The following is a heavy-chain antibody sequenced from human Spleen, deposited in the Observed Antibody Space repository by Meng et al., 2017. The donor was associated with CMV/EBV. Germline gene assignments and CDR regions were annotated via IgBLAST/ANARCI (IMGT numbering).Heavy chain of an antibody. CDR3: ARDLQSYCVGDCYLDAFAI. CDR1: GFTFSDYY. D-gene: IGHD2-21*01. Sequence: GESLKISCAASGFTFSDYYMSWIRQAPGKGLEWVSYISSSGSTIYYADSVKGRFTISRDNAKNSLYLPMNSLRAEDTAVYYCARDLQSYCVGDCYLDAFAIWGQGTMVTVSS. CDR2: ISSSGSTI. J-gene: IGHJ3*02. V-gene: IGHV3-11*04.